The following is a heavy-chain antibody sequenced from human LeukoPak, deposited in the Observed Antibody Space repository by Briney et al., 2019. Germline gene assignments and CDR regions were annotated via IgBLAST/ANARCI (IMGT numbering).Heavy chain of an antibody. J-gene: IGHJ4*02. V-gene: IGHV3-7*03. CDR2: INQDGSDK. Sequence: GGSLRLSCAASGLTFSIHWMNWVRQAPGKGLECVANINQDGSDKYYVDSVKGRFTISRDNTKNSLYLQMNSLRAEDTAVYYCAKAIDYGGKSYFDYWGQGTLVTVSS. CDR1: GLTFSIHW. CDR3: AKAIDYGGKSYFDY. D-gene: IGHD4-23*01.